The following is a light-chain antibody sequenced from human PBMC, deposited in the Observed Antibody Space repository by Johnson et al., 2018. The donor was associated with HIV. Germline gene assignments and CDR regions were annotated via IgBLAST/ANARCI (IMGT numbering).Light chain of an antibody. Sequence: QSVLTQPPSVSAAPGQKVTISCSGSSSNIGNNYVSWYQQLPGTAPKLLIYENNKRPSGIPDRFSGSKSGTSATLGITGLQTGDEAEYYCGTWDDSLSTGGVFGAGTKVTVL. CDR3: GTWDDSLSTGGV. J-gene: IGLJ1*01. V-gene: IGLV1-51*02. CDR1: SSNIGNNY. CDR2: ENN.